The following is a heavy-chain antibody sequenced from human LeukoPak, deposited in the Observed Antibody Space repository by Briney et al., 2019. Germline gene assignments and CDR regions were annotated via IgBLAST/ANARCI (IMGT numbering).Heavy chain of an antibody. Sequence: GWSLRLSCAASGFSISNYWMSWVRQAPGKGLEWVANIKDDALDKYYVDSVKGRFTISRDNAKNSLYLQMNSLRVEDTAVYYCARDQSSRPLGYWGQGTLV. D-gene: IGHD3-16*01. CDR2: IKDDALDK. J-gene: IGHJ4*02. CDR3: ARDQSSRPLGY. CDR1: GFSISNYW. V-gene: IGHV3-7*01.